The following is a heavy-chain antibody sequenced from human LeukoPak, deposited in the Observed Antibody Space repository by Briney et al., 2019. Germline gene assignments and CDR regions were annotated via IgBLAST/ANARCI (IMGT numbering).Heavy chain of an antibody. CDR2: ISSSSSYT. CDR1: GFTFSDYY. V-gene: IGHV3-11*05. CDR3: AKDRILYDTSGPTYYFDY. D-gene: IGHD3-22*01. J-gene: IGHJ4*02. Sequence: GGSLRLSCAASGFTFSDYYMSWIRQAPGKGLEWVSYISSSSSYTNYADSVKGRFTISRDNSKNTLYLQMNSLRVEDTAVYYCAKDRILYDTSGPTYYFDYWGQGTLVTVSS.